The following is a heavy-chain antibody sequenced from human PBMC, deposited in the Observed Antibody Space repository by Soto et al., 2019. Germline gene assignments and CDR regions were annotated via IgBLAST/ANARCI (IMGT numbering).Heavy chain of an antibody. D-gene: IGHD6-13*01. Sequence: SETLSLTCTVSGGSISSYYWSWIRQPPGKGLEWIGYIYYSGSTNYNPSLKSRVTISVDTSKNQFSLKLSSVTAADTAVYYCAREVAAAGSHTFDYWGQGTLVTVSS. J-gene: IGHJ4*02. V-gene: IGHV4-59*12. CDR1: GGSISSYY. CDR2: IYYSGST. CDR3: AREVAAAGSHTFDY.